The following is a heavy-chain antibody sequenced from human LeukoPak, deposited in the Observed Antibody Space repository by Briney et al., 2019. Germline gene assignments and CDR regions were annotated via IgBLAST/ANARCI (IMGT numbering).Heavy chain of an antibody. CDR3: ARDAPGQSYFDH. CDR2: IYYSGSI. Sequence: PSETLSLTCTVSGGSISSYYWSWIRQPPGKGLEWIGYIYYSGSIKYNPSLKSRVTMSVDTSKNEFSLHLSSVTPEDTAVYYCARDAPGQSYFDHWGQGTLVTVSS. J-gene: IGHJ4*02. D-gene: IGHD2-2*01. V-gene: IGHV4-59*12. CDR1: GGSISSYY.